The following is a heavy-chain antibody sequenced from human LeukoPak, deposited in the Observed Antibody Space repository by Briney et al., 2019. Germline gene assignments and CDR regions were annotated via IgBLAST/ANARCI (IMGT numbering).Heavy chain of an antibody. Sequence: GGSLRLSCAASGFTFSSYAMHWVRQAPGKGLEWVAVISYDGSNKYYADSVKGRFTISRDNSKNTLYLQMNSLRAEDTAVYYCARDRSRYYDSSGLLDYWGQGTLVTVSS. CDR2: ISYDGSNK. D-gene: IGHD3-22*01. CDR3: ARDRSRYYDSSGLLDY. J-gene: IGHJ4*02. CDR1: GFTFSSYA. V-gene: IGHV3-30-3*01.